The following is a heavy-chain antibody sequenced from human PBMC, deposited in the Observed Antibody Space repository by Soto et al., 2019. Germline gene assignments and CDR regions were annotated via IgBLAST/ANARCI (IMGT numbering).Heavy chain of an antibody. V-gene: IGHV4-59*01. D-gene: IGHD3-10*01. Sequence: SETLSLTCTVSVGSISSYYWSWIRQPPGKGLEWIGYIYYSGSTNYNPSLKSRVTISVDTSKNQFSLKLSSVTAADTAVYYCARDHGSGSSHWGQGTLVTVSS. J-gene: IGHJ4*02. CDR3: ARDHGSGSSH. CDR1: VGSISSYY. CDR2: IYYSGST.